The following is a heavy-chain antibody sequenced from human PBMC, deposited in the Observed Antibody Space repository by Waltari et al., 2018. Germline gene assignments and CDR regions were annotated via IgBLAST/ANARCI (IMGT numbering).Heavy chain of an antibody. CDR3: ARAEWLGAFDI. CDR2: IYYSGST. V-gene: IGHV4-59*01. Sequence: QVQLQESGPGLVKPSETLSLTCTVSGGSISSYYWSWIRQPPGKGLEGIGYIYYSGSTNDSPALKSRVTISVDTSKNQFSLKLSSVTAADTAVYYCARAEWLGAFDIWGQGTMVTVSS. D-gene: IGHD3-3*01. J-gene: IGHJ3*02. CDR1: GGSISSYY.